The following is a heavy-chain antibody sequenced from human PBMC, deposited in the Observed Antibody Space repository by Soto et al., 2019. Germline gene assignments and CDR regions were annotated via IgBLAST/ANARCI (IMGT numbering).Heavy chain of an antibody. CDR1: GYTFISYS. J-gene: IGHJ4*02. CDR3: AGEEAHSTGWYDYFDQ. CDR2: ISIYNGNT. D-gene: IGHD6-13*01. V-gene: IGHV1-18*04. Sequence: QVQLVQSGGEVKKPGASVNISCKATGYTFISYSITWVRQAPGQGLEWMGWISIYNGNTKYAQSLQGRVTLTRDTSTNTAFMEIRGLRSDDTAISYCAGEEAHSTGWYDYFDQWGQGTLVAVSS.